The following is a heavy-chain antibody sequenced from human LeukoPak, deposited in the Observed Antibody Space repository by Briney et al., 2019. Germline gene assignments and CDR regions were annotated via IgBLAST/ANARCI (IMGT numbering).Heavy chain of an antibody. CDR2: IIPIFGTA. D-gene: IGHD4-23*01. J-gene: IGHJ4*02. V-gene: IGHV1-69*13. Sequence: ASVKVSCKASGGTFSSYAISWVRQAPGQGLEWMGGIIPIFGTANYAQKFQGRVTITADESTSTAYMELSSLRSEDTAVYYCARGWLAENTVVTPYNYWGQGTLVTVSS. CDR1: GGTFSSYA. CDR3: ARGWLAENTVVTPYNY.